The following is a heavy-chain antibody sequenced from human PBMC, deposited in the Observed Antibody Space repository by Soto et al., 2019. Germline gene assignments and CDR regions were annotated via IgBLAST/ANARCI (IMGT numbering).Heavy chain of an antibody. CDR1: GYTFTSYA. J-gene: IGHJ4*02. CDR3: ARIVLAARLTHSSFDY. CDR2: INAGNGNT. D-gene: IGHD6-6*01. Sequence: ASVKVSCKASGYTFTSYAMHWVRQAPGQRLEWMGWINAGNGNTKYSQKFQGRVTITRDTSASTAYMELGSLRSDDTAVYYCARIVLAARLTHSSFDYWGQGTLVTVSS. V-gene: IGHV1-3*01.